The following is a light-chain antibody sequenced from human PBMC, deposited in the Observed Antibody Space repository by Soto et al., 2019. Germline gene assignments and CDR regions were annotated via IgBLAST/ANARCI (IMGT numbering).Light chain of an antibody. CDR2: DNY. CDR3: GTWDSSLSAAG. CDR1: SSNIGSNY. J-gene: IGLJ3*02. V-gene: IGLV1-51*01. Sequence: QSVLTQPPSVSAAPGQKVTISCSGSSSNIGSNYVSWYQHLPGTAPKLLIYDNYERPSGIPDRFSGSKSGTSATLGITGLQTGDEADYYCGTWDSSLSAAGFGGGTKLTVL.